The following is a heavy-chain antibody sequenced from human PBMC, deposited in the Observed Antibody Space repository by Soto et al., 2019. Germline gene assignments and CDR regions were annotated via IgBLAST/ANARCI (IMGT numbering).Heavy chain of an antibody. Sequence: PVKVSCKASGGSFSSYAISWVRQAPGQGLEWMGGIIPIFDTANYAQKLQGRVTMTTDTSTSTAYMELRSLRSDDTAVYYCARGGIAAAGTTWFDPWGQGTLVTVS. CDR2: IIPIFDTA. J-gene: IGHJ5*02. V-gene: IGHV1-69*05. CDR3: ARGGIAAAGTTWFDP. CDR1: GGSFSSYA. D-gene: IGHD6-13*01.